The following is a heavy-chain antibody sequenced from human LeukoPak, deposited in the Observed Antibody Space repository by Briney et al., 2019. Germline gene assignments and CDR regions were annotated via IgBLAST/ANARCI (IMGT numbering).Heavy chain of an antibody. V-gene: IGHV1-18*01. Sequence: ASVKVSCKASGYTFTSYGISWVRQAPGQGLEWMGWISAYNGNTNYAQKLQGRVTMTTDTSTSTAYTELRSLRSDDTAVYYCARERDSSGWLDPWGQGTLVTVSS. CDR3: ARERDSSGWLDP. CDR1: GYTFTSYG. CDR2: ISAYNGNT. J-gene: IGHJ5*02. D-gene: IGHD6-19*01.